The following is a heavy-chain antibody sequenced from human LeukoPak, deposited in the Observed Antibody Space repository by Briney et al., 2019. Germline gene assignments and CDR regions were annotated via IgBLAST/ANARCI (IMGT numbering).Heavy chain of an antibody. D-gene: IGHD2-15*01. CDR3: AKDRIVVVVAATLFY. J-gene: IGHJ4*02. V-gene: IGHV3-23*01. Sequence: GGSLRLSCAASGFTFSNYAMSWVRQAPGKGLEWVSAISGSGGSTYYADSVKGRFTISRDNSKNTLYLQMNSLRAEDTAVYYCAKDRIVVVVAATLFYWGQGTLVTVSS. CDR2: ISGSGGST. CDR1: GFTFSNYA.